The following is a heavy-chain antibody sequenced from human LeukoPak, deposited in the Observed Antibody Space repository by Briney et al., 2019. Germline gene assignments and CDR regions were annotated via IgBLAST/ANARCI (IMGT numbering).Heavy chain of an antibody. D-gene: IGHD3-16*01. CDR1: GGSIGSRNW. J-gene: IGHJ4*02. V-gene: IGHV4-4*02. CDR3: ARGIGAADF. CDR2: IYQSGSS. Sequence: SETLSLTCAVSGGSIGSRNWWSWVRQPPGKGLQWIGEIYQSGSSIYNPSLRSRVTMSVDRSKDQLSLKLSSVTAADTAVYYCARGIGAADFWGQGILVTVSS.